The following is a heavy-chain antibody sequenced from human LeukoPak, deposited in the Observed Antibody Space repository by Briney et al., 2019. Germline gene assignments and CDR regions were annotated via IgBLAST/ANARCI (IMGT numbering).Heavy chain of an antibody. V-gene: IGHV4-31*03. CDR1: GGSISSGGYY. J-gene: IGHJ3*02. CDR3: ARVDGTGSGSYYTLPDDAFDI. D-gene: IGHD3-10*01. CDR2: IYYSGST. Sequence: PSQTLSLTCTVSGGSISSGGYYWSWIRQHPGKGLEWIGYIYYSGSTYYNPSLKSRVTKSVDTSKNQFSLKLSSVTAADTAVYYCARVDGTGSGSYYTLPDDAFDIWGQGTMVTVSS.